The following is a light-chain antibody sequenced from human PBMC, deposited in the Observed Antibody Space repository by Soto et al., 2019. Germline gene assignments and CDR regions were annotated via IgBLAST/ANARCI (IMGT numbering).Light chain of an antibody. J-gene: IGKJ1*01. CDR1: QSVLYSSNNKNY. CDR3: QHYYSTPPT. CDR2: WAS. V-gene: IGKV4-1*01. Sequence: DIVMTQSPDSLAGSLGERATINCKSSQSVLYSSNNKNYLAWYQQKLGQPPKLLIYWASSRESGVPDRFSGSGSGTDFTLTISSLQAEDVAVYCCQHYYSTPPTFGQGTKVDI.